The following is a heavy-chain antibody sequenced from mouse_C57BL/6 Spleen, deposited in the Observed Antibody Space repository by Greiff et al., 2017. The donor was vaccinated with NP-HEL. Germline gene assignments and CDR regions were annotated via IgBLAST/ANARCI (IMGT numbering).Heavy chain of an antibody. J-gene: IGHJ2*01. CDR1: GYTFTSYG. D-gene: IGHD1-1*01. V-gene: IGHV1-81*01. Sequence: SGAELARPGASVKLSCKASGYTFTSYGISWVKQRTGQGLEWIGEIYPRSGNTYYNEKFKGKATLTADKSSSTAYMELRSLTSEDSAVYFCARSGAITTVVALDYWGQGTTLTVSS. CDR2: IYPRSGNT. CDR3: ARSGAITTVVALDY.